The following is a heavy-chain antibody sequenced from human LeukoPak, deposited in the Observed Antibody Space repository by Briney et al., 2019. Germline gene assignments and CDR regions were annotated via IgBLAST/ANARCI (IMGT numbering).Heavy chain of an antibody. V-gene: IGHV4-61*01. Sequence: SSETLSLTCTVSGGSVSSGSSFWSWIRQPPGKGLEWIGYIYHSGNTNYNPSLKSRVTISVDTSKNQFSLKLSSVTAADTAVYYCATPRIAAAGTYYYYGMDVWGQGTTVTVSS. CDR3: ATPRIAAAGTYYYYGMDV. D-gene: IGHD6-13*01. CDR2: IYHSGNT. J-gene: IGHJ6*02. CDR1: GGSVSSGSSF.